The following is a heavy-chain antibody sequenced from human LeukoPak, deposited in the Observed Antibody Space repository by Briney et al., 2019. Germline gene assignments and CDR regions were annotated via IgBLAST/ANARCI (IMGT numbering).Heavy chain of an antibody. Sequence: GGSLRLSCAASGFTFSNYAMNWVRQAPGKGLEWVSGIVGSGLSTYYRDSVKGRFIISRDNSKNTLYLQINSLRVEDSAVYYCAGRNSTWISPHYFECWGQGALVTVSS. V-gene: IGHV3-23*01. CDR3: AGRNSTWISPHYFEC. D-gene: IGHD6-13*01. CDR2: IVGSGLST. CDR1: GFTFSNYA. J-gene: IGHJ4*02.